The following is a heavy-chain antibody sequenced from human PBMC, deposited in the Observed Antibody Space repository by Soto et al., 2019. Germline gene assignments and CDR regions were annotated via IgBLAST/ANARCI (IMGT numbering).Heavy chain of an antibody. CDR1: GGSISSYY. J-gene: IGHJ5*01. D-gene: IGHD1-1*01. V-gene: IGHV4-4*07. CDR3: VRDRALDSTGHWFDF. CDR2: IYTSGST. Sequence: SETLSLTCTVSGGSISSYYWSWIRQPAGKGLEWIGRIYTSGSTNYNPSLKSRLTMSLDTSKTQFSLNLTSVTAADTAIYYCVRDRALDSTGHWFDFWGQGTLVTVSS.